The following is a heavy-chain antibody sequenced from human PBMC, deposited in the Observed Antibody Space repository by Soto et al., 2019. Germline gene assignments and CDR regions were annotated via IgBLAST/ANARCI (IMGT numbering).Heavy chain of an antibody. CDR2: IFPIFGTA. CDR3: ARDLPTYCSSTSCHYYGMDV. Sequence: ASVKVSCEASGGTFSSYAISWVRQAPGQGLEWMGGIFPIFGTANYAQKFQGRVTITADKSTSTAYMELSSLRSEDTAVYYCARDLPTYCSSTSCHYYGMDVWGQGTTVTVSS. V-gene: IGHV1-69*06. D-gene: IGHD2-2*01. J-gene: IGHJ6*02. CDR1: GGTFSSYA.